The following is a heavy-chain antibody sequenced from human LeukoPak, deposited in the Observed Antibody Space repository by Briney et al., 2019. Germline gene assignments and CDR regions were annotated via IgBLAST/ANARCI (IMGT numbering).Heavy chain of an antibody. CDR2: IYYSRIT. CDR1: GGFISSYY. Sequence: PSETLSLTCTVSGGFISSYYWSWIRQPPGKGLEWIGYIYYSRITEYNPSLKSRVTISADTSKNQLSLKLNSVTAADTAVYYCVRRQWELQYFDLWGRGTLVAVSS. D-gene: IGHD1-26*01. V-gene: IGHV4-59*01. CDR3: VRRQWELQYFDL. J-gene: IGHJ2*01.